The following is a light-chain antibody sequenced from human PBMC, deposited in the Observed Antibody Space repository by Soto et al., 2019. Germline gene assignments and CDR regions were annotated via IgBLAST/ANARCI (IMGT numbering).Light chain of an antibody. CDR2: DVN. J-gene: IGLJ2*01. Sequence: QSVLTQPASVSGSPGQSITISCTGTSSDVGGFNYVSWYQQHPGKAPKLIIFDVNNRPSGVSNRFSGSKSGNTASLIISGLQAEDESDYYCSSYANSSTLVVFGGGTKLTVL. V-gene: IGLV2-14*03. CDR3: SSYANSSTLVV. CDR1: SSDVGGFNY.